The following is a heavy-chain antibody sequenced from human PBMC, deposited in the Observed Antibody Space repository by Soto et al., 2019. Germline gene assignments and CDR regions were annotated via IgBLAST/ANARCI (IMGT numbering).Heavy chain of an antibody. CDR2: IYYSGRA. CDR3: ARLDSSGWSY. Sequence: SETLSLTCTVSGGSITSSSYYWGWIRQPPGKGLEWIGSIYYSGRAYYSPSLKSRVTISVDTSKNQFSLQWSSLKASDTAIYFCARLDSSGWSYWGQGTRVTVSS. CDR1: GGSITSSSYY. V-gene: IGHV4-39*07. D-gene: IGHD6-13*01. J-gene: IGHJ4*02.